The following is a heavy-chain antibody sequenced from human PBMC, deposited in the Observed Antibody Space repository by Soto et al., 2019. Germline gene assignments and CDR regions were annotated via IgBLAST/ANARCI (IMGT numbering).Heavy chain of an antibody. Sequence: QVQLVQSGAEVKKPGASVKVSCKASGYTFTGYYMHWVRQAPGQGLEWMGWINPDSGGTNYAQKVQGRVTMTRETSISPAYMGLRRVRSAVTAGYYCAVAYCSYTSCYTLRARDYWGQGTLVTVSS. J-gene: IGHJ4*02. D-gene: IGHD2-2*02. CDR1: GYTFTGYY. CDR2: INPDSGGT. V-gene: IGHV1-2*02. CDR3: AVAYCSYTSCYTLRARDY.